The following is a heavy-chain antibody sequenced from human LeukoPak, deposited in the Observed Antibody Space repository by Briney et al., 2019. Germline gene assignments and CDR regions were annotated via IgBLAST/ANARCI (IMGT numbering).Heavy chain of an antibody. CDR1: GGSTTGYF. D-gene: IGHD4-11*01. CDR2: VYYKEDT. CDR3: ARHVTVTYDAFDL. V-gene: IGHV4-59*08. J-gene: IGHJ3*01. Sequence: SETLSLTCSVSGGSTTGYFWTWIRQPPGKGPEWIGYVYYKEDTSYSPSLDSRVSISVDTSKKQFSLKLNSVTAADTAMYYCARHVTVTYDAFDLWGQGTMVTVSS.